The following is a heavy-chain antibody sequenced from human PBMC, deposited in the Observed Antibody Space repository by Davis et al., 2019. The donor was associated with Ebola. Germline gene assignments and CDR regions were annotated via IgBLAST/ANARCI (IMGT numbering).Heavy chain of an antibody. CDR2: INPSGGST. D-gene: IGHD3-3*01. J-gene: IGHJ6*03. Sequence: ASVKVSCKASGYTFTSYYMHWVRQAPGQGLEWMGIINPSGGSTSYAQKFQGRVTMTRDTSTSTVYMELSSLRSEDTAVYYCARDAPHYDFWSGQYYYYYYMDVWGKGTTVTVSS. V-gene: IGHV1-46*01. CDR3: ARDAPHYDFWSGQYYYYYYMDV. CDR1: GYTFTSYY.